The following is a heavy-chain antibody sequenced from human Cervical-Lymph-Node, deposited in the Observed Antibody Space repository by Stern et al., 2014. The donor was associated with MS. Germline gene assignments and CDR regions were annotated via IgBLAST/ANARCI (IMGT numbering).Heavy chain of an antibody. CDR2: ISGSSTYI. CDR3: ARIGSTMRLGELDY. CDR1: GFTFSTYS. Sequence: VHLVESGGGLVKPGGSLRLSCAASGFTFSTYSMQWVRQAPGKGLEWVSSISGSSTYIYYADSVKGRFTISRDNPINSLYLAINSLRADDTAVYFCARIGSTMRLGELDYWGQGTQVTVSS. V-gene: IGHV3-21*01. D-gene: IGHD3-22*01. J-gene: IGHJ4*02.